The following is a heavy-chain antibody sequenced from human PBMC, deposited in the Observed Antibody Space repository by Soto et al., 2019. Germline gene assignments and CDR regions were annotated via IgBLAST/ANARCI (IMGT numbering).Heavy chain of an antibody. V-gene: IGHV6-1*01. Sequence: SQTLSLTCAISGDSVSSNTAAWNWIRSSPSRGLEWLGRTYYRSNWRHDYAVSVKSRITVNPDTSKNHFSLQLNSVTPDDTAVYYCARRVARTGFVFWGQGTLVTVSS. CDR3: ARRVARTGFVF. CDR2: TYYRSNWRH. CDR1: GDSVSSNTAA. D-gene: IGHD6-19*01. J-gene: IGHJ4*02.